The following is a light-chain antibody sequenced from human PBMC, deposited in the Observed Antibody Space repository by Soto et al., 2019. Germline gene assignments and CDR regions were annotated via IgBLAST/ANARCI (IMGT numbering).Light chain of an antibody. J-gene: IGLJ3*02. Sequence: QSVLAQPASVSGSPGQSITISCTGTSRDVGGYSYVSWYQHHPGKAPKLMIYEVNNRPSGVSNRFSGSKSGNTASLTISGLQAEDEADYYCGSYTSSRTPVFGGGTKVTVL. CDR2: EVN. CDR3: GSYTSSRTPV. V-gene: IGLV2-14*01. CDR1: SRDVGGYSY.